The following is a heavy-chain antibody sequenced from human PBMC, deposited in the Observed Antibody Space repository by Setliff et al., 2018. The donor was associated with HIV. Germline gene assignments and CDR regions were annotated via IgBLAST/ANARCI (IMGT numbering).Heavy chain of an antibody. CDR2: MNPESGNT. V-gene: IGHV1-8*01. CDR3: AAVGGWGYGDGYIMVGD. J-gene: IGHJ4*02. CDR1: GYTFSRYD. Sequence: ASVKVSCKASGYTFSRYDINWVRQASGQRFEWVGWMNPESGNTGYAPNFQGRVAMTSDTSITTAYMELSSLRSDDTAVYYCAAVGGWGYGDGYIMVGDWGQGTLVTVSS. D-gene: IGHD5-18*01.